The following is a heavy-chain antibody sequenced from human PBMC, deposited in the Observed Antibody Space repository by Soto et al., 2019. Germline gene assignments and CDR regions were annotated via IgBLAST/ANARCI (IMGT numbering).Heavy chain of an antibody. CDR3: ARGSSRGWFGELFFRPAMDV. V-gene: IGHV1-69*04. J-gene: IGHJ6*02. CDR1: GGTFSSYA. D-gene: IGHD3-10*01. CDR2: IIPILGIA. Sequence: SVKVSCKASGGTFSSYAISWVRQAPGQGLEWMGRIIPILGIANYAQKFQGRVTITADKSTSTAYMELSSLRAEDTAVYYCARGSSRGWFGELFFRPAMDVWGQGTTVTVSS.